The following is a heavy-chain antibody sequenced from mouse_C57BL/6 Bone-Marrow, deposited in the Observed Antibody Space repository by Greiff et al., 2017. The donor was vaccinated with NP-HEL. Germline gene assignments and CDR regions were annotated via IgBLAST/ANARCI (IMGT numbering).Heavy chain of an antibody. Sequence: VKLMESGAELVRPGASVTLSCKASGYTFTDYEMHWVKQTPVHGLEWIGAIDPETGGTAYNQKFKGKAILTADKSSSTAYMELRSLTSEDSAVYYCTDYYGSTWFAYWGQGTLVTVSA. CDR2: IDPETGGT. CDR3: TDYYGSTWFAY. CDR1: GYTFTDYE. J-gene: IGHJ3*01. V-gene: IGHV1-15*01. D-gene: IGHD1-1*01.